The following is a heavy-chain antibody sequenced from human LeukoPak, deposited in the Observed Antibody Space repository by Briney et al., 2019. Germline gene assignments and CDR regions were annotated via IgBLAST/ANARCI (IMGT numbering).Heavy chain of an antibody. Sequence: SETLSLTCTVSGGSISSSYWGWIRQPAGKGLECIGRISTSGSTNYNPSLKSRITMSVDTSKNQFSLKLISMTAADTAVYYCARDGYGVKGHFDDWGQGTLVTVSS. CDR1: GGSISSSY. CDR2: ISTSGST. D-gene: IGHD4-23*01. J-gene: IGHJ4*02. V-gene: IGHV4-4*07. CDR3: ARDGYGVKGHFDD.